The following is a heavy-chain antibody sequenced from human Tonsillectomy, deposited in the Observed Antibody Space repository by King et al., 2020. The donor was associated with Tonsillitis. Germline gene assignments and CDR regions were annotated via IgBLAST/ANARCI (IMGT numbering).Heavy chain of an antibody. CDR1: GFTFDDYG. V-gene: IGHV3-20*04. J-gene: IGHJ6*03. Sequence: DVQLVESGGGVVRPGGSLRLSCAASGFTFDDYGMSWVRQSPGQGLEMVSGFNWNGVSTGFADSVKGRFTISRDNAKNSLYLQMNSLRAEGTALYYCARESGDLYYYHYMDVWGKGTTVTVSS. CDR3: ARESGDLYYYHYMDV. CDR2: FNWNGVST.